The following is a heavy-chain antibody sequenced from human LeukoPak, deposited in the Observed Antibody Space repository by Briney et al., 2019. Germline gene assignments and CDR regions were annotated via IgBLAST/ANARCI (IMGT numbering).Heavy chain of an antibody. CDR1: GGSFSGYY. Sequence: PSETLSLTCAVYGGSFSGYYWSWLRQPPGKGLEWIGEINHSGSTNYNPSLKSRVTITVDTSKNQFSLKLSSVTAADTAVYYCARGGDCTNGVCYRFKSYYFDYWGQGTLVTVSS. CDR2: INHSGST. V-gene: IGHV4-34*01. D-gene: IGHD2-8*01. CDR3: ARGGDCTNGVCYRFKSYYFDY. J-gene: IGHJ4*02.